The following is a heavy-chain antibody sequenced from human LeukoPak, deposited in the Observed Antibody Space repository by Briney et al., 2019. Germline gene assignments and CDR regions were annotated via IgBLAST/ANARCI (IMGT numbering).Heavy chain of an antibody. V-gene: IGHV3-23*01. CDR1: GFTFSSYA. J-gene: IGHJ4*02. D-gene: IGHD1-1*01. CDR3: AKHCTNWRSFDH. Sequence: GGSLRLSCAASGFTFSSYAMSWVRQAPGKGLEWVSVISGSGDTTYYADSVKGRFTISRDNSKNTLYLQMNSLRAEDTAVYYCAKHCTNWRSFDHWGQGTLVTVSS. CDR2: ISGSGDTT.